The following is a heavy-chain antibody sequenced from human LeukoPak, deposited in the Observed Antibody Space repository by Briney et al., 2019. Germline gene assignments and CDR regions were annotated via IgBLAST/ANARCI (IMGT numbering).Heavy chain of an antibody. CDR1: GFTFSDYY. Sequence: PGGSLTLSCAASGFTFSDYYMSWIRQAPGKGLEWVSYISSSGSTIYYADSVKGRFTISRDNAKNSLYLQMNSLRAEDTAVYYCARDQPTLTRNNYHYYGMDVWGQGTTVTVSS. D-gene: IGHD4/OR15-4a*01. CDR3: ARDQPTLTRNNYHYYGMDV. V-gene: IGHV3-11*01. J-gene: IGHJ6*02. CDR2: ISSSGSTI.